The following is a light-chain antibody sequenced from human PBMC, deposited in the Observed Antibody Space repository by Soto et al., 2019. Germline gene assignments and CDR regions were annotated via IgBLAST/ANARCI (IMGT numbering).Light chain of an antibody. CDR2: GAS. J-gene: IGKJ1*01. CDR3: QQYGSAPRT. V-gene: IGKV3-20*01. CDR1: QSVSSSY. Sequence: EIVLTQSPGTLSLSPGERATLSCRASQSVSSSYLAWYQQKPGQAPRLRIYGASRTATGIPDRFSGSGSVTDFTLTIIRLEPEDFAVYYCQQYGSAPRTFGQGTKVDIK.